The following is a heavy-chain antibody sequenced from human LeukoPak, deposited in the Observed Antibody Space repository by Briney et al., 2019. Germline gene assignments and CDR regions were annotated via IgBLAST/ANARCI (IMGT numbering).Heavy chain of an antibody. V-gene: IGHV3-7*01. D-gene: IGHD5-12*01. Sequence: PGGSLRLSCAASGFTFSSYSMNWVRQAPGKGLEWVAIINQDGREKHYVDSVKGRFTISRDNAKDSLYLQMNSLRAEDTALYYCAVATRSFLPDYCWGQGTLVTVSS. CDR3: AVATRSFLPDYC. J-gene: IGHJ4*02. CDR1: GFTFSSYS. CDR2: INQDGREK.